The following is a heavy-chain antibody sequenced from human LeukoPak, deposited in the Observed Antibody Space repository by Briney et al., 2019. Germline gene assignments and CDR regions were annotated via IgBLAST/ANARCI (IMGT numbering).Heavy chain of an antibody. D-gene: IGHD6-19*01. CDR2: INPNSGGT. V-gene: IGHV1-2*02. CDR1: GYTFTGYY. CDR3: ARDMSSGWYYGSGIDY. Sequence: ASVKVSCKASGYTFTGYYMHWVRQAPGQGLEWMGWINPNSGGTNYAQKFQGRVTMTRDTSISTAYVELSRLRSDDTAVYYCARDMSSGWYYGSGIDYWGQGTLVTVSS. J-gene: IGHJ4*02.